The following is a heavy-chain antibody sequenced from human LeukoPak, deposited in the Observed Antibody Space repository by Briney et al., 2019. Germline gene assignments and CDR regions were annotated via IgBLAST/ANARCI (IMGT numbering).Heavy chain of an antibody. CDR2: VNPNSGGT. D-gene: IGHD6-13*01. Sequence: GASVKVSCKASGYTFTDYYMHWVRQAPGQGLEWMGWVNPNSGGTNYAQNFQGRVIMTRDTSINTAYTELSRLKSDDTAIYYCARGDRGSSSRIWFDPWGQGTLVTVSS. CDR1: GYTFTDYY. CDR3: ARGDRGSSSRIWFDP. V-gene: IGHV1-2*02. J-gene: IGHJ5*02.